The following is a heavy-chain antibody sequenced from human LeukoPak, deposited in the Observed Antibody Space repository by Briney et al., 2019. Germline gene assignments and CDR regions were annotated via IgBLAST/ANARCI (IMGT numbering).Heavy chain of an antibody. V-gene: IGHV4-31*03. Sequence: SETLSLTCTVSGGSISSGGYYWSWIRQHPGKGLEWIGYIYYSGSTYYNPSLKSRVTISVDTSKNQFSLELSSVTATDTAVYFCATNRVGTYDRPFWGQGTMTVSS. D-gene: IGHD1-26*01. CDR3: ATNRVGTYDRPF. J-gene: IGHJ3*01. CDR1: GGSISSGGYY. CDR2: IYYSGST.